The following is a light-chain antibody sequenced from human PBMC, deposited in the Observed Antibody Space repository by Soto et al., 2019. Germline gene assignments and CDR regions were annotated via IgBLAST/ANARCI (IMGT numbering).Light chain of an antibody. CDR1: QSVSSSY. Sequence: EIGLTQSPGPLSLSPGERATLSCRASQSVSSSYLAWYQQKPGQAPRLLIYGASSRATGIPDRFSGSGSVTDFTLTISRLEPEDFAVYYCQQYGSSLITFGQGTRLEIK. J-gene: IGKJ5*01. CDR2: GAS. V-gene: IGKV3-20*01. CDR3: QQYGSSLIT.